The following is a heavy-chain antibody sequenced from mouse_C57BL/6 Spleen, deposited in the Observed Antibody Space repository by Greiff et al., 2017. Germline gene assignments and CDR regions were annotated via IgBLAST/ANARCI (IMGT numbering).Heavy chain of an antibody. D-gene: IGHD2-4*01. CDR2: IWRGGST. V-gene: IGHV2-5*01. J-gene: IGHJ3*01. CDR3: ATIYDYDGFAY. Sequence: QVQLLQSGPGLVQPSQSLSITCTVSGFSLTSYGVYWVRQSPGKGLEWLGVIWRGGSTDYNAAFMSRLSTTKDNSKSQVFFKMNSLQADDTAIYYCATIYDYDGFAYWGQGTLVTVSA. CDR1: GFSLTSYG.